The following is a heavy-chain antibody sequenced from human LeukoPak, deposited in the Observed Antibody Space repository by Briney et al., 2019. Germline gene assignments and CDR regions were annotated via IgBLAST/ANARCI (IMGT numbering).Heavy chain of an antibody. J-gene: IGHJ6*03. V-gene: IGHV3-21*05. Sequence: PGGSLRLSCAASGLRFHTYSMNWVRQAPGKGLQWISYISSSSDDIYHADSVKGRFTISRDNSKNTLYLQMNSLRAEDTAVYYCARDGYGNNYMDVWGKGTTFTVSS. CDR3: ARDGYGNNYMDV. D-gene: IGHD1/OR15-1a*01. CDR1: GLRFHTYS. CDR2: ISSSSDDI.